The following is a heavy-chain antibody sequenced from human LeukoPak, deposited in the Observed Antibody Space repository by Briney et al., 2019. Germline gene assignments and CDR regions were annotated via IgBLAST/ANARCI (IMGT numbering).Heavy chain of an antibody. Sequence: GGSLSLSCAASGLTFSSFWMTWVRQAPGKGLESVATIKQDGSDKYYVDYVKGRFSISRDNAKKSLYLQMNSLTVDDTAVYYCARDSHSGWAYYLDDSGQGTLVTVSS. CDR3: ARDSHSGWAYYLDD. V-gene: IGHV3-7*01. J-gene: IGHJ4*02. CDR1: GLTFSSFW. CDR2: IKQDGSDK. D-gene: IGHD6-19*01.